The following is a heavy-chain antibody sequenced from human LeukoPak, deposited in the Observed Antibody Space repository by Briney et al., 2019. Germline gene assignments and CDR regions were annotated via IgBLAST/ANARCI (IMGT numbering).Heavy chain of an antibody. CDR2: ISSSSSYI. Sequence: GGSLRLSCAASGFTFSSYSMNWVRQAPGKGLEWVSSISSSSSYIYYADSVKGRFTISRHNAKNSLYLQLNSLRAEDTAVYYCVRLYDDYTNGHFDSWGQGTLVTVSS. CDR3: VRLYDDYTNGHFDS. CDR1: GFTFSSYS. J-gene: IGHJ4*02. D-gene: IGHD4-11*01. V-gene: IGHV3-21*01.